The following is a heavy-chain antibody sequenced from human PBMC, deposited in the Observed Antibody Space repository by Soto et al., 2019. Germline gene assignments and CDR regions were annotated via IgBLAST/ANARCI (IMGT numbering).Heavy chain of an antibody. CDR2: IIPTFDSP. Sequence: QVQLVQSGAEVKEPGSSVRVSCKASGGTFTHSLFSWVRQAPGQGLEYMGNIIPTFDSPKYAQKFQGRITIRADKYTDTVYMDLISLGSDDTDLYYCASGGGMTVTATDSWGQGTLVTVSS. D-gene: IGHD2-21*02. J-gene: IGHJ5*01. CDR1: GGTFTHSL. CDR3: ASGGGMTVTATDS. V-gene: IGHV1-69*06.